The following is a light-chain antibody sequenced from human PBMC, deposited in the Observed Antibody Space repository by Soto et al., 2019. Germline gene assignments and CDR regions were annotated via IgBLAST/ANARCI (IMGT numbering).Light chain of an antibody. J-gene: IGLJ2*01. Sequence: QSVLTQPPSVSAAPGQKVTISCSGSSSNIGNNYVSWYQQLPGTAPKLLIYDNNKRPSGILDRFSGSKSGTSATLGITGLQTWDEADYYCGTWDSSLSAVVFGGGTKVTVL. CDR3: GTWDSSLSAVV. CDR1: SSNIGNNY. V-gene: IGLV1-51*01. CDR2: DNN.